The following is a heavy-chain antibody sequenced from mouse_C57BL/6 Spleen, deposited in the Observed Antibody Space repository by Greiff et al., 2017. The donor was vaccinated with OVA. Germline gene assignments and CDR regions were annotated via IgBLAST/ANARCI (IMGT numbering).Heavy chain of an antibody. CDR1: GYTFTGYW. Sequence: VQLQQSGAELMKPGASVKLSCKATGYTFTGYWIEWVKQRPGHGLEWIGEILPGSSSTNYNEKFKGKATFTADTSSTTAYMQLSSLTTEDSAIYYCAGSPYYYSSSYDSMDYWGQGTSVTVSS. V-gene: IGHV1-9*01. D-gene: IGHD1-1*01. CDR2: ILPGSSST. J-gene: IGHJ4*01. CDR3: AGSPYYYSSSYDSMDY.